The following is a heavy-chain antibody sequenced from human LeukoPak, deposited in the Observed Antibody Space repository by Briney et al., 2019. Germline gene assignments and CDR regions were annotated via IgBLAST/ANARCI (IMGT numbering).Heavy chain of an antibody. D-gene: IGHD3-22*01. CDR1: GYSFTTYW. CDR3: ARQGGFYDNRGYNDAFDI. V-gene: IGHV5-10-1*01. Sequence: GESLKISCKGSGYSFTTYWISWVRQMPGNGLEWMGRIDPSDSYTNYSPSFQGHVTISVDKSISTAYLQWSSLKASDTAMYYCARQGGFYDNRGYNDAFDIWGQGTVVTVSS. CDR2: IDPSDSYT. J-gene: IGHJ3*02.